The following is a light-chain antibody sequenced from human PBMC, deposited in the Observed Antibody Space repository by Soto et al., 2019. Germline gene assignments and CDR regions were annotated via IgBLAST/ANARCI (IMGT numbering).Light chain of an antibody. CDR2: GAS. CDR1: QSIRNS. J-gene: IGKJ2*01. CDR3: QQYNNWPPYT. V-gene: IGKV3-15*01. Sequence: EIVMTQSPATLSVSPGKRATLSCRASQSIRNSLAWYQQKPGQAPRLLLYGASTRATGIPARFSGGGSGTEFTLTISSLQSEDFAVYYCQQYNNWPPYTFGQGTKVEIK.